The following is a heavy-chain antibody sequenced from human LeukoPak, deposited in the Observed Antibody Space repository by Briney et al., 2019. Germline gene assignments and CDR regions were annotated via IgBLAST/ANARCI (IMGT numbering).Heavy chain of an antibody. CDR2: IYYSGST. CDR1: GGSISSYY. J-gene: IGHJ4*02. D-gene: IGHD2-2*01. Sequence: PSETLSLTCTVSGGSISSYYWSWIRQPPGKGLEWIGYIYYSGSTNYNPSLKSRVTISVDTSKNQFSLKLSSVTAADTAVYYCARATSYCSSTSCYSFIDYWGQGTLVTVSS. CDR3: ARATSYCSSTSCYSFIDY. V-gene: IGHV4-59*01.